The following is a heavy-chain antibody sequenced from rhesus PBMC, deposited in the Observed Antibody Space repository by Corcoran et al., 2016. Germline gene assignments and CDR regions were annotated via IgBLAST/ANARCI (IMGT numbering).Heavy chain of an antibody. J-gene: IGHJ4*01. CDR1: GYSISSGYG. CDR3: ARGVTTDFDY. D-gene: IGHD4-23*01. V-gene: IGHV4-127*01. Sequence: QVQLQESGPGLVKPSETLSLTCAVSGYSISSGYGWSWIRQPPGKGLEGIGYIGGSSGSTKYNPSLRGRVTISKDTSKTQFSLKRSSVTAADTAVYYCARGVTTDFDYWGQGVLVTVSS. CDR2: IGGSSGST.